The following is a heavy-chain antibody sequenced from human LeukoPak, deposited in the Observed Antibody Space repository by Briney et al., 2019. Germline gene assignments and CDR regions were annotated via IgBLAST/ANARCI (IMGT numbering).Heavy chain of an antibody. CDR1: GFTFSSYG. CDR3: ARDLSSNYYDSSSYFDY. J-gene: IGHJ4*02. D-gene: IGHD3-22*01. V-gene: IGHV3-30*03. CDR2: ISYDGSNK. Sequence: PGGSLGLSCAASGFTFSSYGMHWVRQAPGKGLEWVAVISYDGSNKYYADSVKGRFTISRDNSKNTLYLQMNSLRAEDTAVYYCARDLSSNYYDSSSYFDYWGQGTLVTVSS.